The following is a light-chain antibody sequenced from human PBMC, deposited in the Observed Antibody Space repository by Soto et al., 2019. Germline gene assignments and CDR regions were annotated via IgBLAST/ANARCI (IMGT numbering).Light chain of an antibody. CDR1: QSVNSY. CDR3: QQRSNWPLT. V-gene: IGKV3-11*01. Sequence: EIVLTQSPATLSLSPGERVTLSCRASQSVNSYLAWYQQKAGQAPRLLIYDASNRATGIPARFSGSGSGTDFTLTISSLEPEDFAVYYCQQRSNWPLTFGGGIKVEIK. CDR2: DAS. J-gene: IGKJ4*01.